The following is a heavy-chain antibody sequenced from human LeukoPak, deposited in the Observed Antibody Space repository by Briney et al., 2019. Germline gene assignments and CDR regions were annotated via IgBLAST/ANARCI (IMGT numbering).Heavy chain of an antibody. CDR2: IYHSGST. CDR1: GGSISSGGYS. CDR3: ARGAYGDYVPDY. V-gene: IGHV4-30-2*01. J-gene: IGHJ4*02. D-gene: IGHD4-17*01. Sequence: SQTLSLTCAVSGGSISSGGYSWSWIRQPPGKGLEWIGYIYHSGSTYYNPSLKSRVTISVDRSKNQFSLKLSSVTAADTAVYYCARGAYGDYVPDYWGQGTLVTVSS.